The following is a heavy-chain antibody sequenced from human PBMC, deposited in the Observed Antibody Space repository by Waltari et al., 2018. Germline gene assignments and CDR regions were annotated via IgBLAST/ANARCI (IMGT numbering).Heavy chain of an antibody. CDR2: ISSSSSYI. J-gene: IGHJ1*01. CDR3: ARVAVAGSGGKYFQH. D-gene: IGHD6-19*01. CDR1: GFTFSSYS. Sequence: EVQLVESGGGLVKPGGSLRLSCAASGFTFSSYSMNWVRQAPGKGLEWVSSISSSSSYIYYADSVKGRFTISRDNAKNSLYLQMNSLRAEDTAVYYCARVAVAGSGGKYFQHWGQGTLVTVSS. V-gene: IGHV3-21*01.